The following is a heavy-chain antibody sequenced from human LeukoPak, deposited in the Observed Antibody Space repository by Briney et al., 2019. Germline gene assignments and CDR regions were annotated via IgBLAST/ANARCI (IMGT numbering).Heavy chain of an antibody. D-gene: IGHD3-10*01. V-gene: IGHV1-3*01. CDR1: GYTFTSYA. J-gene: IGHJ4*02. CDR3: ARVPIWFGELSYFDY. CDR2: INAGNGNT. Sequence: GASVKVSCKASGYTFTSYAMHWVRQAPGQRLEWMGWINAGNGNTKYSQKFQGRVTITRDTSASTAYMVLSSLRSEDTAVYYCARVPIWFGELSYFDYWGQGTLVTVSS.